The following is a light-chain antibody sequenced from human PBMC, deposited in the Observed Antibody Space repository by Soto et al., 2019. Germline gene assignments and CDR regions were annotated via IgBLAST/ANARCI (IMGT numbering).Light chain of an antibody. CDR3: GTWDSSLGGSWV. CDR2: DNN. CDR1: NSNIGNNY. J-gene: IGLJ3*02. V-gene: IGLV1-51*01. Sequence: QSVLTQPPSVSAAPGQMVTISCSGSNSNIGNNYVCWYRQLPGTAPKLLIYDNNKRPSGIPDRFSGSKSGTSATLGITGLQTGDEADYYCGTWDSSLGGSWVFGGGTKVTVL.